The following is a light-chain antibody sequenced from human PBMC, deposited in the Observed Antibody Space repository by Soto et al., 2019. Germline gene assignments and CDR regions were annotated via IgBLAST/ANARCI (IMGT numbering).Light chain of an antibody. V-gene: IGKV2D-29*02. CDR2: EVS. Sequence: DVVMPQTPLSLSVVPGQPASISCKSSQSLLHITGETFLFWYLQKPGQSPQLLIYEVSTRVSGVPDRFSGSGSGTDFTLEISRVETDDVGIYYCMQSTQLPPTFGQGRRLEI. CDR1: QSLLHITGETF. J-gene: IGKJ5*01. CDR3: MQSTQLPPT.